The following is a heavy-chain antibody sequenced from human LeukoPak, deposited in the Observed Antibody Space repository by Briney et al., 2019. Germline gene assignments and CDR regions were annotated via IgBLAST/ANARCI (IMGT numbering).Heavy chain of an antibody. J-gene: IGHJ3*02. CDR3: ATVTPQYVDAFDI. CDR2: MNPNSGNT. V-gene: IGHV1-8*03. Sequence: GASVTVSCKASGYTFTSYDINWVRQAPGQGLEWMGWMNPNSGNTGYAQKFQGRVTITRNTSISTAYMELSSLRSEDTAVYYCATVTPQYVDAFDIWGQGTMVTVSS. CDR1: GYTFTSYD. D-gene: IGHD3-16*01.